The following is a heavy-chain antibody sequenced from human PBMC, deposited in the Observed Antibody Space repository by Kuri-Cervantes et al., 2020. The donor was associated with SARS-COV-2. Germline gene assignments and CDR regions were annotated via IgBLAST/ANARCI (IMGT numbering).Heavy chain of an antibody. CDR2: IRYDGSNK. D-gene: IGHD2-21*01. Sequence: GESLKISCAASGFTFSSYGMHWVRQAPGKGLEWVAFIRYDGSNKYYADSVKGRFTISRDNSKNTLYLQMNSLRAEDTAVHYCANPQRVMNWGQGTQVTVSS. V-gene: IGHV3-30*02. J-gene: IGHJ4*02. CDR3: ANPQRVMN. CDR1: GFTFSSYG.